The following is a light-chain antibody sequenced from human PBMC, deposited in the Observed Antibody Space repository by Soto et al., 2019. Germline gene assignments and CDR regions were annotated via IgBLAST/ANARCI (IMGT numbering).Light chain of an antibody. CDR2: DDN. J-gene: IGLJ1*01. V-gene: IGLV1-51*01. CDR1: SSNIGGNS. Sequence: QSALTQPPSVSAAPGQKVTISCSGSSSNIGGNSVSWYQQLPGTAPKLLIYDDNKRPSGIPDRFSGYTSGTSATLGITGFQTGDEADYYCGSWDSSLSAYVFGTGPKVAVL. CDR3: GSWDSSLSAYV.